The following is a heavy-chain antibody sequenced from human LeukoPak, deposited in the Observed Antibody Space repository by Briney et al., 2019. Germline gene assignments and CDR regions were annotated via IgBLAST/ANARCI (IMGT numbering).Heavy chain of an antibody. CDR3: ARESALGVGRVGGYFDY. CDR1: FYSIRHGYY. Sequence: SEPLSLPCNLSFYSIRHGYYLGSPRPTPGNGLERSCCIYYTELTQHNPSLKSRVTISIATSQNHFSLKLSSVTATDTAVYYCARESALGVGRVGGYFDYWGQGALVTVFS. J-gene: IGHJ4*02. CDR2: IYYTELT. V-gene: IGHV4-38-2*02. D-gene: IGHD3-16*01.